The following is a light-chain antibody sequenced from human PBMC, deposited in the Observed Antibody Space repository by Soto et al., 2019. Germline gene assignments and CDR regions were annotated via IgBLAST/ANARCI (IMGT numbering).Light chain of an antibody. Sequence: EIVLTQSPGTLSLSPGETAALSCRSSQSVISRYLAWYQQKPGQAPRLLIYGASNRATGIPDRFSGSGSGTDFTLTISRLEPEDFAVYYCQQYGSSPPSVTFGQGTRLEIK. CDR2: GAS. CDR3: QQYGSSPPSVT. J-gene: IGKJ5*01. V-gene: IGKV3-20*01. CDR1: QSVISRY.